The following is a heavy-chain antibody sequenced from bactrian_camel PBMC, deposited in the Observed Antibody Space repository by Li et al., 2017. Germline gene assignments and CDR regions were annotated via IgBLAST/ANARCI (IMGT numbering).Heavy chain of an antibody. CDR3: AAEVPSGGGLIRH. CDR2: IIKGGAST. CDR1: GYTAKTCS. Sequence: VQLVESGGGSVQAGGSLKLSCAASGYTAKTCSWNWYRQSPGKGLEWLSGIIKGGASTYYSDSVKGRFTISRDDAKDTLYFRLNSLKTEDTGIYYCAAEVPSGGGLIRHWGQGTQVTVS. V-gene: IGHV3S1*01. J-gene: IGHJ4*01.